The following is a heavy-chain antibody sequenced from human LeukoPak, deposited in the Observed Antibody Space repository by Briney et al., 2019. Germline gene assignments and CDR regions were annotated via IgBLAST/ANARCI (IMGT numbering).Heavy chain of an antibody. Sequence: GSVKVSCKASGYTFTGYYMHWVRQAPGQGLEWMGWINPNSGGTNYAQKFQGRVTMTRDTSISTAYMELSRLRSDDTAVYYCARDGGCRDGYIANWFDPWGQGTLVTVSS. D-gene: IGHD5-24*01. J-gene: IGHJ5*02. CDR2: INPNSGGT. V-gene: IGHV1-2*02. CDR1: GYTFTGYY. CDR3: ARDGGCRDGYIANWFDP.